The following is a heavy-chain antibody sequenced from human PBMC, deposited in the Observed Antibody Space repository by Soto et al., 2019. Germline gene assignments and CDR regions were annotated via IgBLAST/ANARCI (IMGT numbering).Heavy chain of an antibody. J-gene: IGHJ6*02. Sequence: GASVKVSCKASGYTFTSYDINWVRQATGRGLEWMGWMNPNSGNTGYAQKFQGRVTMTRNTSISTAYMELSSLRSEDTAVYYCARRGKQQLVPYYYYYYGMDVWGQGTTVTVSS. D-gene: IGHD6-13*01. CDR1: GYTFTSYD. CDR2: MNPNSGNT. V-gene: IGHV1-8*01. CDR3: ARRGKQQLVPYYYYYYGMDV.